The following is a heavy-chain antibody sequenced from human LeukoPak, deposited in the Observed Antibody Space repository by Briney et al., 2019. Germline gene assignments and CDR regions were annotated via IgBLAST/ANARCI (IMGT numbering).Heavy chain of an antibody. D-gene: IGHD3-22*01. CDR3: ARSPSYYYDSSGYWGAFDP. V-gene: IGHV3-74*01. J-gene: IGHJ5*02. CDR1: GSTFSSYW. CDR2: INSDGSST. Sequence: GGSLRLSCAASGSTFSSYWMHWVRQAPGKGLVWVSRINSDGSSTSYADSVKGRFTISRDNAKNTLYLQMNSLRAEDTAVYYCARSPSYYYDSSGYWGAFDPWGQGTLVTVSS.